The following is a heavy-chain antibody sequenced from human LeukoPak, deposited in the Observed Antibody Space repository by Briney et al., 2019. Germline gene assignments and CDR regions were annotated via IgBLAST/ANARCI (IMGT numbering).Heavy chain of an antibody. CDR3: AGGLRRYFDWLFHDAFDI. Sequence: GGSLRLSCAASGFTFSSYWMHWVRQAPGKGLVWVSRINSDGSSTSYADSVKGRFTISRDNAKNTLYLQMNSLRAEDTAVYYCAGGLRRYFDWLFHDAFDIWGQGTMVTVSS. D-gene: IGHD3-9*01. J-gene: IGHJ3*02. CDR2: INSDGSST. CDR1: GFTFSSYW. V-gene: IGHV3-74*01.